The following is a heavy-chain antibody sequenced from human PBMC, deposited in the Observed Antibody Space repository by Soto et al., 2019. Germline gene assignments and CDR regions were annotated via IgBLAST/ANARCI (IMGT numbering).Heavy chain of an antibody. CDR2: ITWNSGDI. CDR3: AKDYAGYYYYFDV. Sequence: EVQLVESGGGLVQPGRSLRLSCAASGFTFDDFAMHWVRQAPGKGLEWVSGITWNSGDINYADSVKGRFTISRDNAKNSLYLQMNSLRAEDTALYYCAKDYAGYYYYFDVWGKGTTVTVSS. CDR1: GFTFDDFA. J-gene: IGHJ6*03. V-gene: IGHV3-9*01.